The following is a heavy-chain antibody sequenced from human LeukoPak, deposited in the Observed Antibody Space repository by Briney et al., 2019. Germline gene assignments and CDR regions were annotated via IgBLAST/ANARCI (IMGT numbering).Heavy chain of an antibody. V-gene: IGHV3-21*01. CDR1: GFTFSSYN. D-gene: IGHD6-19*01. CDR3: ASVAVAGYFDS. CDR2: ISSGSSYI. J-gene: IGHJ4*02. Sequence: GGSLRLSCAASGFTFSSYNMNWVRQAPGKGLEWVSSISSGSSYIYYADSVKGRFTISRDNARNSLYLQMNSLRAEDTAVYYCASVAVAGYFDSWGQGTLVTVSS.